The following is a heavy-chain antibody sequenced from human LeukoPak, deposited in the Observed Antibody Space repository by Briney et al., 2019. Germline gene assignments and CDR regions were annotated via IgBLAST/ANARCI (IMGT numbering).Heavy chain of an antibody. J-gene: IGHJ4*02. CDR2: IYPGDSDT. CDR3: ARQESSRYCSGGSCSYYFDY. CDR1: GYTFTSYW. V-gene: IGHV5-51*01. Sequence: GESLKISCKASGYTFTSYWIGWVRQMSEKGLEWMGIIYPGDSDTRYSPSFQGQVTISADKSISTAYLQWSSLKASDTAMYYCARQESSRYCSGGSCSYYFDYWGQGTLVTVSS. D-gene: IGHD2-15*01.